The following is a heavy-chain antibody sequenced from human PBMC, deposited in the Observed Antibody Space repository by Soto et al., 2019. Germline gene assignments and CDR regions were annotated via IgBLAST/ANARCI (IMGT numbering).Heavy chain of an antibody. CDR3: ARGVQDYYDSSGYLDY. J-gene: IGHJ4*02. D-gene: IGHD3-22*01. CDR1: GGTFSSYT. V-gene: IGHV1-69*02. CDR2: IIPILGIA. Sequence: QVQLVQSGAEVKKPGSSVKVSCKASGGTFSSYTISWVRQAPGQGLEWMGRIIPILGIANYAQKFQGRVTINADKSTSTAYMELGSLRSEDTAVYYCARGVQDYYDSSGYLDYWGQGTLVTVSS.